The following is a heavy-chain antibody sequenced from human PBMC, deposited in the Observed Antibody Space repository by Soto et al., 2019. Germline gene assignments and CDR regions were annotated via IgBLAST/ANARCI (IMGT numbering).Heavy chain of an antibody. CDR3: ARGPTTLFDH. J-gene: IGHJ4*02. D-gene: IGHD1-26*01. CDR2: IYPADSDT. CDR1: GYTFASYW. Sequence: GESLKISCNASGYTFASYWIGWVRQMPGKGLEWMGIIYPADSDTRYNPSFQGQVTISADKSINNAYLQWSSLKASDTAMYYCARGPTTLFDHWGQGTLVTVSS. V-gene: IGHV5-51*01.